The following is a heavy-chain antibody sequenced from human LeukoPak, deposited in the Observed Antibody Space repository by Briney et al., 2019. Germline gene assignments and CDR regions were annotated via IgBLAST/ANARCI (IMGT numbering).Heavy chain of an antibody. V-gene: IGHV4-39*07. Sequence: KPSETLSLTCTVSGGSISSSSYYWGWIRQPPGKELEWIGSIYYSGSTYYNPSLKSRVSISVDMSKNQFSLKVSSVTAADTAVYYCARDLRVRQQLEYFDYWGQGTLVTVSS. CDR1: GGSISSSSYY. D-gene: IGHD6-13*01. J-gene: IGHJ4*02. CDR2: IYYSGST. CDR3: ARDLRVRQQLEYFDY.